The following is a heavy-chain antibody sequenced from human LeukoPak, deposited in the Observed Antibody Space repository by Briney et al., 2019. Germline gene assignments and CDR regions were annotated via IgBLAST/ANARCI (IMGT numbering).Heavy chain of an antibody. J-gene: IGHJ5*02. Sequence: GASVKVSCKASGYTFTSYGISWVRQAPGQGLEWMGWISAYNGNTNSAQKLQGRVTMTTDTSTSTAYMELRSLRSDDTAVYYRARDLISPPYWFDPWGQGTLVPVSS. CDR2: ISAYNGNT. V-gene: IGHV1-18*01. D-gene: IGHD2-21*01. CDR3: ARDLISPPYWFDP. CDR1: GYTFTSYG.